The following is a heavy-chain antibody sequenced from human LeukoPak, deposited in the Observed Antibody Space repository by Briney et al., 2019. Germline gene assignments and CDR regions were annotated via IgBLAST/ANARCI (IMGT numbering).Heavy chain of an antibody. CDR2: IYYSGST. CDR3: ARSAGYSYGFPFDY. Sequence: SETLSLTRTVSGGSISSYYWSWIRQPPGKGLEWIGYIYYSGSTNYNPSLKSRVTISVDTSKNQFSLKLSSVTAADTAVYYCARSAGYSYGFPFDYWGQGTLVTVSS. D-gene: IGHD5-18*01. V-gene: IGHV4-59*01. CDR1: GGSISSYY. J-gene: IGHJ4*02.